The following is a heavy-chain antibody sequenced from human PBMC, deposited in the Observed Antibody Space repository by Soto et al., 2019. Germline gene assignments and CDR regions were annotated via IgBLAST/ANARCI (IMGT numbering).Heavy chain of an antibody. J-gene: IGHJ5*02. CDR1: GYTFTGYY. Sequence: ASVKVSCKASGYTFTGYYMHWVRQAPGQRLDWMGWINPNSGGTNYAQKFQGWVTMTRDTSISTAYMELSRLRSDDTAVYYCARETGESIAARRRGNWFDPWGQGTLVTVSS. V-gene: IGHV1-2*04. CDR3: ARETGESIAARRRGNWFDP. D-gene: IGHD6-6*01. CDR2: INPNSGGT.